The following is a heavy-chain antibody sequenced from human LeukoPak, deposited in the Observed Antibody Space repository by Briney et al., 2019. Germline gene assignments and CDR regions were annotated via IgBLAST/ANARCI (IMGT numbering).Heavy chain of an antibody. CDR1: GGSISSYY. V-gene: IGHV4-59*01. Sequence: PSETLSLTCTVSGGSISSYYWSWIRQPPGKGLEWIGYIYYSGSTNYNPSLKSRVTISVDTSKNQFSLKLSSVTAADTAVYYCAREIMGDAFDIWGQGTMVTVSS. J-gene: IGHJ3*02. CDR3: AREIMGDAFDI. CDR2: IYYSGST. D-gene: IGHD3-16*01.